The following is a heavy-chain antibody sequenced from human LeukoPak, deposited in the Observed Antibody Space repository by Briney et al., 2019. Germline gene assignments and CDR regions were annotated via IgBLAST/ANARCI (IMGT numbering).Heavy chain of an antibody. J-gene: IGHJ4*02. CDR2: ISSSSSYI. D-gene: IGHD2-15*01. Sequence: GGSLRLSCAASGFTFSSYSMNWVRQAPGKGLEWVSSISSSSSYICYADSVKGRFTISRDNAKNSLYLQMNSLRAEDTAVYYCARIYCSGGSCTGGFDYWGQGTLVTVSS. V-gene: IGHV3-21*01. CDR3: ARIYCSGGSCTGGFDY. CDR1: GFTFSSYS.